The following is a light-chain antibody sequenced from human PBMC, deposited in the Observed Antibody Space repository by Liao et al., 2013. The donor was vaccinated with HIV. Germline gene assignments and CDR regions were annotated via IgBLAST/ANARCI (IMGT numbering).Light chain of an antibody. J-gene: IGLJ2*01. CDR3: QVWDRGPAL. Sequence: SYVLTQPPSVSVAPGKTARITCGGDDFGTKRVHWYQQKPGQAPVLLIYQDSKRPSGIPGRFSGSSSGNTGTLTISGTQPMDEGDYYCQVWDRGPALFGGGTKLTVL. CDR2: QDS. CDR1: DFGTKR. V-gene: IGLV3-21*01.